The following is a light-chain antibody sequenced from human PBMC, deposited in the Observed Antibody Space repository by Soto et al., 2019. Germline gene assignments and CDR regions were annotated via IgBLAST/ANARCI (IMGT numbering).Light chain of an antibody. V-gene: IGKV3-11*01. CDR2: DAS. CDR3: QQRSNWPRT. CDR1: QSVSTY. Sequence: EIVLTQSPATLSLSPGERATLSCRASQSVSTYLAWYQQKPGQAPRLLIYDASNRATATPARFSGSGSGTDFTLTISSLESEDFAVYYCQQRSNWPRTFGQGNKLEIK. J-gene: IGKJ2*01.